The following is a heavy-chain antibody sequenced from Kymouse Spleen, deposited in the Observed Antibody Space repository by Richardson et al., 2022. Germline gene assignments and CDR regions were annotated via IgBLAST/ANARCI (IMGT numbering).Heavy chain of an antibody. D-gene: IGHD1-7*01. V-gene: IGHV3-9*01. CDR1: GFTFDDYA. CDR2: ISWNSGSI. CDR3: AKDNWNFSFDI. Sequence: EVQLVESGGGLVQPGRSLRLSCAASGFTFDDYAMHWVRQAPGKGLEWVSGISWNSGSIGYADSVKGRFTISRDNAKNSLYLQMNSLRAEDTALYYCAKDNWNFSFDIWGQGTMVTVSS. J-gene: IGHJ3*02.